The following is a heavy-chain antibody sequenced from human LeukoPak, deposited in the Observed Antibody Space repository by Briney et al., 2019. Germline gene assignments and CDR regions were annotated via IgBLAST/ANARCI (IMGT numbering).Heavy chain of an antibody. V-gene: IGHV3-23*01. CDR2: ISGTGGSA. CDR3: AQAEKRESGHRFQH. J-gene: IGHJ1*01. Sequence: GGSLRLSCAASGFTVSSNYMSWVRQAPGKGLEWVSAISGTGGSAYYADSVKGRFTISRDNSKNTLYLEMNSLRADDTAVYYCAQAEKRESGHRFQHWGQGILVTVSS. CDR1: GFTVSSNY. D-gene: IGHD3-3*01.